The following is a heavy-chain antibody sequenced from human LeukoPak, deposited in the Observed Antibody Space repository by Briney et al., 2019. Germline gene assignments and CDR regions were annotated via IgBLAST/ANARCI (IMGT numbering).Heavy chain of an antibody. Sequence: GGSLRLSCAASGFTFSSYDMHWVRQATGKGLEWVLTIGTAGDTYYPGSVKGRFTISRENAKNSLYLQMNSLRAGDTAVYYCARGAEGRSSTYGMDVWGQGTTVTVSS. J-gene: IGHJ6*02. D-gene: IGHD2-15*01. CDR3: ARGAEGRSSTYGMDV. V-gene: IGHV3-13*01. CDR1: GFTFSSYD. CDR2: IGTAGDT.